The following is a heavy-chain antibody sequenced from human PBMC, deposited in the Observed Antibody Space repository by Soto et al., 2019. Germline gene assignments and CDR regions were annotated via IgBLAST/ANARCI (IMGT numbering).Heavy chain of an antibody. CDR3: AREDSIAVAGRLDY. CDR2: ISYDGSNK. J-gene: IGHJ4*02. CDR1: GFTFSSYA. V-gene: IGHV3-30-3*01. Sequence: GGSLRLSCAASGFTFSSYAMHWVRQAPGKGLEWVAVISYDGSNKYYADSVKGRFTISRDNSKNTLYLQMNSLRAEYTAVYYCAREDSIAVAGRLDYWGQGTLVTVSS. D-gene: IGHD6-19*01.